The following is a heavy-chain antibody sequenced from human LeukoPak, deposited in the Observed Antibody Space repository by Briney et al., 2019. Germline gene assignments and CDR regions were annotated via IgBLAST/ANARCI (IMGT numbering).Heavy chain of an antibody. J-gene: IGHJ4*02. CDR3: ARGMGSGWYFDY. CDR1: GFTVSSNY. V-gene: IGHV3-53*01. Sequence: GDSLRLSRAASGFTVSSNYMSWVRQAPGKGLEWVSVIYSGGSTYYADSVKGRFTISRDNSKNTLYLQMNSLRAEDTAVYYCARGMGSGWYFDYWGQGTLVTVSS. CDR2: IYSGGST. D-gene: IGHD6-19*01.